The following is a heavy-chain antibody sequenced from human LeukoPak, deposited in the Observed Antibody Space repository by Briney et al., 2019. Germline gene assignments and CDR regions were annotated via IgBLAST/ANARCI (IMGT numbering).Heavy chain of an antibody. V-gene: IGHV1-2*02. CDR3: ARELGTLDPLRKFDN. CDR2: INPFSGDT. D-gene: IGHD3-16*01. J-gene: IGHJ4*02. Sequence: GASVKVSCKASGYTFTDYFMHWVRQAPGQGLEWMGCINPFSGDTNYPQKFQGRVTTTRDTSISTAYMDLSRLRSDDTAVYYCARELGTLDPLRKFDNWGQGTLVTVSS. CDR1: GYTFTDYF.